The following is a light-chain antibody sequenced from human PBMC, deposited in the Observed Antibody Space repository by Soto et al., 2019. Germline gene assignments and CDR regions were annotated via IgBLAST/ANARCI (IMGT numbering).Light chain of an antibody. CDR1: QSIVRW. J-gene: IGKJ1*01. CDR2: DAS. CDR3: QQYNSYPWT. V-gene: IGKV1-5*01. Sequence: DIQMTQSPSTLSASVGDRVTITCRASQSIVRWMAWYQQKPGKAPKLLIYDASSLETGVPSRFSGSRSGTEFTLTISSLQPDDFATYYCQQYNSYPWTFGQGTKVDIK.